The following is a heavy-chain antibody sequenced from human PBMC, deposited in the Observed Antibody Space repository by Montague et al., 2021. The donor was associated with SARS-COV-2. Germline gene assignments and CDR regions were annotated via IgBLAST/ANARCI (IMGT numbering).Heavy chain of an antibody. CDR1: GFTFSSYW. CDR2: INSDGSST. Sequence: SLRLSCAASGFTFSSYWMHWVRQAPGKGLVRVSRINSDGSSTSYAGSVKGRFTFSRDNAKNTLYLQMNSLRAEDTAVYYCARDQPIVVVPAAIRGYYYYGMDVWGQGTTVTVSS. J-gene: IGHJ6*02. D-gene: IGHD2-2*02. V-gene: IGHV3-74*01. CDR3: ARDQPIVVVPAAIRGYYYYGMDV.